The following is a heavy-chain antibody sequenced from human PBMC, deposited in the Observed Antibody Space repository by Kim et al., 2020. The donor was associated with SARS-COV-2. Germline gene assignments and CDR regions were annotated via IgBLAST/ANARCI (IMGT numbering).Heavy chain of an antibody. D-gene: IGHD3-3*01. Sequence: SETLSLTCTVSGDSIISSNYYWGWIRQPPGKGLEWNGTIYYSGSTYYNPSLKSRVTMSVDKSKNQFSLKLSSVTAADTAVYFCARDYNFNTNFDLWGQGT. CDR2: IYYSGST. CDR3: ARDYNFNTNFDL. V-gene: IGHV4-39*07. CDR1: GDSIISSNYY. J-gene: IGHJ4*02.